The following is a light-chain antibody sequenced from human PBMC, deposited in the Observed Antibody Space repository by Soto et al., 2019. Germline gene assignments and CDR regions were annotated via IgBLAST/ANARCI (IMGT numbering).Light chain of an antibody. CDR2: AAS. V-gene: IGKV1-9*01. Sequence: IQLTQSPSSLSASVGDRVTITCRASQGINTFLAWYQQKPGKAPKLLIYAASTLQSGVPSRFSGSGSGTDFTLTISSLQSEDFATYYCQQYSSFSRTFGQGTKVEIK. CDR3: QQYSSFSRT. J-gene: IGKJ1*01. CDR1: QGINTF.